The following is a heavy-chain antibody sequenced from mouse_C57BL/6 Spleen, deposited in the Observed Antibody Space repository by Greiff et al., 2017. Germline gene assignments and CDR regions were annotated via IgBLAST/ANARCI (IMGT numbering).Heavy chain of an antibody. CDR3: AREGDGSSYKYFDV. J-gene: IGHJ1*03. Sequence: DVMLVESGGGLVKPGGSLKLSCAASGFTFSSYAMSWVRQTPEKRLEWVATISDGGSYTYYPDNVKGRFTISRDNAKNNLYLQMSHLKSEDTAMYYCAREGDGSSYKYFDVWGTGTTVTVSS. CDR1: GFTFSSYA. V-gene: IGHV5-4*01. D-gene: IGHD1-1*01. CDR2: ISDGGSYT.